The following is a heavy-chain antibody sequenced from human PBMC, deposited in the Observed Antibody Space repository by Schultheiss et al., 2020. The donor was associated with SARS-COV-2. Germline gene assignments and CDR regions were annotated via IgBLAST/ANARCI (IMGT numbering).Heavy chain of an antibody. D-gene: IGHD1-26*01. V-gene: IGHV3-NL1*01. CDR2: IYSGGST. CDR3: ARGGGSYAR. Sequence: GESLKISCAASGFTFSSYGMHWVRQAPGKGLEWVAVIYSGGSTYYADSVKGRFTISRDNSKNTLYLQMNSLRAEDTAVYYCARGGGSYARWGQGTLVTVSS. CDR1: GFTFSSYG. J-gene: IGHJ4*02.